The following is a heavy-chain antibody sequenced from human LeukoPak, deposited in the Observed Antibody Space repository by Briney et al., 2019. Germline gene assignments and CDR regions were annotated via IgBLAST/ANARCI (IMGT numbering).Heavy chain of an antibody. Sequence: PSETLSLTCAVYGGSFSGYYWSWIRQPPGKGLEWIGEINHSGSTNYNPSLKSRVTISVDTSKNQFSLKLSSVTAADTAVYYCARVQRYFDWHEDYWGQGTLVTVSS. J-gene: IGHJ4*02. V-gene: IGHV4-34*01. CDR3: ARVQRYFDWHEDY. CDR1: GGSFSGYY. D-gene: IGHD3-9*01. CDR2: INHSGST.